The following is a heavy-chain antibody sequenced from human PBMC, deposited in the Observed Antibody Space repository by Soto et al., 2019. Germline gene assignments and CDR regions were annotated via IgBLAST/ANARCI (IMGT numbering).Heavy chain of an antibody. V-gene: IGHV3-66*01. CDR2: IYSGGST. Sequence: GGSLRLSCAASGFTVSSNYMSWVRQAPGKGLEWVSVIYSGGSTYYADSVKGRFTISRDNSKNTLYLQMNSLRAEDTDVYYCARGYSSSGTDDYWGQGTLVTVSS. D-gene: IGHD6-6*01. CDR1: GFTVSSNY. J-gene: IGHJ4*02. CDR3: ARGYSSSGTDDY.